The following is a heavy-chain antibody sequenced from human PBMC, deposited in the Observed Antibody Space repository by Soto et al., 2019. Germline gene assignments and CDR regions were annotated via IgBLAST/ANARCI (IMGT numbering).Heavy chain of an antibody. CDR1: GFTFSSYG. CDR2: ISYDGTKK. D-gene: IGHD6-6*01. CDR3: AKVGSIAVYHYHYALDV. V-gene: IGHV3-30*18. Sequence: QVQLMESGGGVVQPGKSLRLSCVGSGFTFSSYGMHWVRLAPGKGLEWVAGISYDGTKKYYGDSVKGRFSISRDNSRQTVYLQMDSLRAEDTAVYYCAKVGSIAVYHYHYALDVWGQGTTVTVSS. J-gene: IGHJ6*02.